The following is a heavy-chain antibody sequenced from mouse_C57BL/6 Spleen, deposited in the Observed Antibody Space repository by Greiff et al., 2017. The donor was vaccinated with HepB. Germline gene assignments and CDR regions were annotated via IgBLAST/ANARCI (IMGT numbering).Heavy chain of an antibody. CDR2: IDPSDSYT. D-gene: IGHD1-1*01. CDR1: GYTFTSYW. J-gene: IGHJ2*01. V-gene: IGHV1-59*01. CDR3: AVYYYGSSYYFDY. Sequence: VQLKQPGAELVRPGTSVKLSCKASGYTFTSYWMHWVKQRPGQGLEWIGVIDPSDSYTNYNQKFKGKATLTVDTSSSTAYMQLSSLTSEDSAVYYCAVYYYGSSYYFDYWGQGTTLTVSS.